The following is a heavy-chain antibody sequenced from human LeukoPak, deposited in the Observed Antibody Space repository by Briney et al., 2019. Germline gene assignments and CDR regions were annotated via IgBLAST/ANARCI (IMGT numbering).Heavy chain of an antibody. Sequence: ASVKDSCKASGGTFSSYAISWVRQAPGQGLEWMGGIIPIFGTANYAQKFQGRVTITTDESTSTAYMELSSLRAEDTAVYYCAKDRAYSGSYYPGRLQRNDAFDIWGQGTMVTVSS. CDR3: AKDRAYSGSYYPGRLQRNDAFDI. D-gene: IGHD1-26*01. CDR2: IIPIFGTA. J-gene: IGHJ3*02. V-gene: IGHV1-69*05. CDR1: GGTFSSYA.